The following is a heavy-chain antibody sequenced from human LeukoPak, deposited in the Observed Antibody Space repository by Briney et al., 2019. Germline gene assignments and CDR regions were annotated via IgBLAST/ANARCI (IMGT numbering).Heavy chain of an antibody. D-gene: IGHD3-3*01. CDR1: GFTFDDYA. J-gene: IGHJ3*02. CDR2: ISWNSGSI. V-gene: IGHV3-9*01. Sequence: PGRSLRLSCAASGFTFDDYAMHWVRQAPGKGLEWVSGISWNSGSIGYADSVKGRFTISRDNAKNSLYLQMNSLRAEDTALYYCASGDFDIWGQGTMVTVSS. CDR3: ASGDFDI.